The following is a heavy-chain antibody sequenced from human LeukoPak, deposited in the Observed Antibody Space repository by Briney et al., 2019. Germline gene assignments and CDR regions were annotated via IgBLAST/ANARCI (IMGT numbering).Heavy chain of an antibody. Sequence: SETLSFTCTVSGGSISSYDWSWIRQPPGKGLEGMGYIYYRGITNYNPSLNSRVTISVDTSKHQFSLKLLSVTAADTAVYYCARGVSYYDSSGYYNEYFQHWGEGTLVTVSS. D-gene: IGHD3-22*01. CDR1: GGSISSYD. CDR3: ARGVSYYDSSGYYNEYFQH. CDR2: IYYRGIT. J-gene: IGHJ1*01. V-gene: IGHV4-59*08.